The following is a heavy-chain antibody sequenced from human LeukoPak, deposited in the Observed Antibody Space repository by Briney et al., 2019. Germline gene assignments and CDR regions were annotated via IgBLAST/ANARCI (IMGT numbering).Heavy chain of an antibody. J-gene: IGHJ4*02. Sequence: PGGSLRLSCAASGFAFSSYWMSWVRQAPGKGLEWVANMKYDGSEIYYVDSVKGRFTISRDNAKNSLYLQMNSLRAEDTAVYYCAREGTITAYYFDYWGQGTLVTVSS. CDR3: AREGTITAYYFDY. D-gene: IGHD5-12*01. CDR2: MKYDGSEI. CDR1: GFAFSSYW. V-gene: IGHV3-7*05.